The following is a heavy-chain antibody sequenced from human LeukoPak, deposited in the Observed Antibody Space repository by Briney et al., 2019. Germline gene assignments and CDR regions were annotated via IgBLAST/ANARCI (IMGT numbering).Heavy chain of an antibody. D-gene: IGHD5-18*01. J-gene: IGHJ6*02. V-gene: IGHV1-24*01. CDR1: GYTLTELS. CDR3: ATVKITWGYSYGLARYYYGMDV. CDR2: FDPEDGET. Sequence: ASVKVSCKVSGYTLTELSMHWVRQAPGKGPEWMGGFDPEDGETIYAQKFQGRVTMTEDTSTDTAYMELSSLRSEDTAVYYCATVKITWGYSYGLARYYYGMDVWGQGTTVTVSS.